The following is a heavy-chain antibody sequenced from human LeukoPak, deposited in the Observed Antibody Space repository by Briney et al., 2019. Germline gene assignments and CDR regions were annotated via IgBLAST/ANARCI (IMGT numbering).Heavy chain of an antibody. V-gene: IGHV1-2*02. Sequence: GASVKVSCKASGYTFTGYYMHWVRQAPGQGLEWMGWINPNSGGTNYAQKFQGRVTMTRDTSISTAYMELSRLRSNDTAVYYCARNIPYYYDSSGNAFDIWGQGTMVTVSS. CDR2: INPNSGGT. D-gene: IGHD3-22*01. CDR1: GYTFTGYY. J-gene: IGHJ3*02. CDR3: ARNIPYYYDSSGNAFDI.